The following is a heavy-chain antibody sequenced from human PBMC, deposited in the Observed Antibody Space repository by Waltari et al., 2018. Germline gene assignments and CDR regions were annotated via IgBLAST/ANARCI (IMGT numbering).Heavy chain of an antibody. V-gene: IGHV4-59*01. CDR2: IYYSGST. Sequence: QVQLQESGPGLVKPSETLSLTCTVSGGSISSYYWSWIRQPPGKGLEWIGYIYYSGSTNYNPSLKSRVTISVDTSKNQFSLKLSSVTAADTAVYYCAREGGYCSGGSCYYYYGMDVWGQGTTVTVSS. D-gene: IGHD2-15*01. J-gene: IGHJ6*02. CDR1: GGSISSYY. CDR3: AREGGYCSGGSCYYYYGMDV.